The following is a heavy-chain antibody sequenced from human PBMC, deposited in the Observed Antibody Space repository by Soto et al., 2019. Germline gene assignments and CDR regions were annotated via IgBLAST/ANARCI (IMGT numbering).Heavy chain of an antibody. CDR1: GFTFSSYE. CDR2: ISSSGSTI. CDR3: ARFYSSSSGYYYGTHV. D-gene: IGHD6-6*01. J-gene: IGHJ6*02. V-gene: IGHV3-48*03. Sequence: SGGSLRLSCAASGFTFSSYEMNWVRQAPGKGLEWVSYISSSGSTIYYADSVKGRFTISRDNAKNSLYLQMNSLRAEDTAVYYCARFYSSSSGYYYGTHVRGQGPTVTVSS.